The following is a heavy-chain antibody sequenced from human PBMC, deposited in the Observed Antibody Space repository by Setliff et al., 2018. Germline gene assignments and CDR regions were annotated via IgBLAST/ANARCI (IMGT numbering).Heavy chain of an antibody. V-gene: IGHV1-8*02. CDR2: MNPNSGNT. CDR1: GYTFTSYD. J-gene: IGHJ5*02. CDR3: ARAPLMVVVPPDAHRFDP. D-gene: IGHD2-2*01. Sequence: GASVKVSCKASGYTFTSYDINWVRQATGQGLEWMGWMNPNSGNTGYAQKFQGRVTMTRNTSISTAYMELRSLRSDDTALYYCARAPLMVVVPPDAHRFDPWGQGTLVTVSS.